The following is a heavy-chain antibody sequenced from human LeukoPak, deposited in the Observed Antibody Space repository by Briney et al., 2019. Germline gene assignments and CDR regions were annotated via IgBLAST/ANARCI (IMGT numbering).Heavy chain of an antibody. Sequence: PGGSLRLSCATSGFTFSSHSMNWVRQAPGKGLEWVSVIYSDGTTFYGDSVKGRFTISRDTSKSTLYLQMNTLRADDTAVYYCALSRGYSDYQLRFDYWGQGALVTVSS. J-gene: IGHJ4*02. CDR3: ALSRGYSDYQLRFDY. D-gene: IGHD5-12*01. CDR2: IYSDGTT. V-gene: IGHV3-53*01. CDR1: GFTFSSHS.